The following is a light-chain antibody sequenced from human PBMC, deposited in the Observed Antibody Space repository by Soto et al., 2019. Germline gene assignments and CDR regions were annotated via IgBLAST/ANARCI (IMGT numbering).Light chain of an antibody. CDR2: INN. CDR1: SSNIGSNS. V-gene: IGLV1-44*01. J-gene: IGLJ2*01. CDR3: VAWDDSLNGVI. Sequence: QSALTQPPSASGPPGQRVTISCSGSSSNIGSNSVNWYQQLPGTAPKLLIYINNQRPSGVPDRFSGSKSGTSASLAISGLQSEDEADYYCVAWDDSLNGVIFGGGTKLTVL.